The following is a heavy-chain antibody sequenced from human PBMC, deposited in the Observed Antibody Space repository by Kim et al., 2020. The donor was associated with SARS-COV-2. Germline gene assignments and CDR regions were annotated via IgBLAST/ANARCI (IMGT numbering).Heavy chain of an antibody. D-gene: IGHD4-4*01. V-gene: IGHV4-59*08. Sequence: YHPALKSRVTLSVDTSKNHFSLKLSAVTAADTAVYYCARLNSKYGEEFDPWGQGTLVTVSS. J-gene: IGHJ5*02. CDR3: ARLNSKYGEEFDP.